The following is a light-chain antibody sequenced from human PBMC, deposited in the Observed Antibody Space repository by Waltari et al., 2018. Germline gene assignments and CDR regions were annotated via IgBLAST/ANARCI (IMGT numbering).Light chain of an antibody. V-gene: IGKV3-15*01. J-gene: IGKJ2*01. Sequence: EIVMTQSPATLSVSPGERATLSCRASQTINTNLAWYQQKPGQAPRLLICGASTRATGIPARFSGSGSGTEFTLTISSIQSEDFAVYYCQQYNKWPPMYTFGQGTKLAIK. CDR3: QQYNKWPPMYT. CDR1: QTINTN. CDR2: GAS.